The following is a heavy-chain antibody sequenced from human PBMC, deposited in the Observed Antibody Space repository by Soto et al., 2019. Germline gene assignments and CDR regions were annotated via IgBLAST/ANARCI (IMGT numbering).Heavy chain of an antibody. Sequence: LRLSCAASGFTFSSYGMHWVRQAPGKGLEWVAVISYDGSNKYYADSVKGRFTISRDNSKNTLYLQMNSLRAEDTAVYYCARGGGYSGYGGGGFTKWFDPWGQGTLVTVS. CDR3: ARGGGYSGYGGGGFTKWFDP. J-gene: IGHJ5*02. CDR2: ISYDGSNK. D-gene: IGHD5-12*01. V-gene: IGHV3-30*03. CDR1: GFTFSSYG.